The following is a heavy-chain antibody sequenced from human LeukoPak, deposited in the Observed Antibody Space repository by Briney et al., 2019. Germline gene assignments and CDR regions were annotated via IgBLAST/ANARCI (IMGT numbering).Heavy chain of an antibody. Sequence: GGSLRLSCAASGFTVSSNYMSWVRQAPGKGLEWVSVIYSGGSTYYADSVKGRFTLSRDNSKNTLYLQMNSLRAEDTAVYYCARGPSMVPNHFDYWGQGTLVTVSS. CDR2: IYSGGST. J-gene: IGHJ4*02. CDR3: ARGPSMVPNHFDY. V-gene: IGHV3-53*01. CDR1: GFTVSSNY. D-gene: IGHD3-10*01.